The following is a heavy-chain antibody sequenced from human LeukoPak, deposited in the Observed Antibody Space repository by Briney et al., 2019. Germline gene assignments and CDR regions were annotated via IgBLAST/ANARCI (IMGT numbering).Heavy chain of an antibody. CDR3: ARGYCSGGSCYNNWFDP. CDR1: GYTFTSYG. D-gene: IGHD2-15*01. J-gene: IGHJ5*02. V-gene: IGHV1-69*04. Sequence: SVKVSCKASGYTFTSYGISWVRQAPGQGLEWMGRIIPILGIANYAQKFQGRVTITADKSTSTAYMELSSLRSEDTAVYYCARGYCSGGSCYNNWFDPWGQGTLVTVSS. CDR2: IIPILGIA.